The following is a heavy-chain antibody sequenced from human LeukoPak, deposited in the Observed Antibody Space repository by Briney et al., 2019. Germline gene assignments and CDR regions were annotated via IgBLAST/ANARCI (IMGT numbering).Heavy chain of an antibody. CDR2: ISGRGGST. CDR1: GFTFSSYA. V-gene: IGHV3-23*01. Sequence: KPGGSLRLSCAASGFTFSSYAMSWVRQAPGKGLGWVSGISGRGGSTYYADSVKGRFTISRDNSKNTLDLKMNSLRGEDTALYYCAKSRNFACLPSDYWGQGTLVTVSS. J-gene: IGHJ4*02. CDR3: AKSRNFACLPSDY. D-gene: IGHD3-9*01.